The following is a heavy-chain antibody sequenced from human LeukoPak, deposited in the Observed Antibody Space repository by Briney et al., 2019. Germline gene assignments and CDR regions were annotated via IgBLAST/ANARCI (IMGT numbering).Heavy chain of an antibody. J-gene: IGHJ4*02. CDR2: ISYDGSNK. CDR3: ARAYYYDSSGYYYGY. D-gene: IGHD3-22*01. V-gene: IGHV3-30*19. Sequence: PGGSLRLSCAASGFTFSSYGMHWVRQAPGKGLEWVAVISYDGSNKYYADSVKGRFTISRDNSKNTLYLQMNSLRAEDTAVYYCARAYYYDSSGYYYGYWGQGTLVTVSS. CDR1: GFTFSSYG.